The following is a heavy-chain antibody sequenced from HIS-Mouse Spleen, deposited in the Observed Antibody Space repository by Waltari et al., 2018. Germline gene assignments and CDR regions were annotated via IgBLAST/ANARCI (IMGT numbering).Heavy chain of an antibody. Sequence: QVQLVQSGPAVKKPGAAVKVSGKASGYNLTSSDTNWVRQANGHGLAWMGWVNPSSGNLGYAQKFQVRVTMTRNTSISTAYMELSSLRSEDTAVYYCARGGGTANWGLLYWYFDLWGRGTLVTVSS. D-gene: IGHD7-27*01. CDR2: VNPSSGNL. CDR3: ARGGGTANWGLLYWYFDL. CDR1: GYNLTSSD. V-gene: IGHV1-8*01. J-gene: IGHJ2*01.